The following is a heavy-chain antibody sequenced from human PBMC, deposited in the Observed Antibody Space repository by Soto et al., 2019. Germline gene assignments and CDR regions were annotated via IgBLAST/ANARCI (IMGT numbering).Heavy chain of an antibody. D-gene: IGHD6-19*01. V-gene: IGHV1-2*04. CDR3: AREGGYSSGLGIDY. CDR2: INPNSGVT. CDR1: GYTFTDYY. Sequence: QVQLVQSGAEVKKPGASVKVSCKASGYTFTDYYMHWVRQAPGQGLEWMGRINPNSGVTNYAQKFQDWVTMTRDTSISTAYMELRRLRSDDTAVYYCAREGGYSSGLGIDYWGKGTLVTVSS. J-gene: IGHJ4*02.